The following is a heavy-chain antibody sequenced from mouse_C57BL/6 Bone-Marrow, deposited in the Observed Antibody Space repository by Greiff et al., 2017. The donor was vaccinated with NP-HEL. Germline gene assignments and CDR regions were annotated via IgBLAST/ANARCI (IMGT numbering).Heavy chain of an antibody. V-gene: IGHV1-50*01. CDR3: ARLGYYGSNPLDY. D-gene: IGHD1-1*01. CDR2: IDPSDSYT. J-gene: IGHJ2*01. Sequence: QVQLQQSGAELVKPGASVKLSCKASGYTFTSYWMQWVKQRPGQGLEWIGEIDPSDSYTNYNQKFKGKATLTVDTSSSTAYMPLSSLTSEDSAVYYCARLGYYGSNPLDYWGQGTTLTVSS. CDR1: GYTFTSYW.